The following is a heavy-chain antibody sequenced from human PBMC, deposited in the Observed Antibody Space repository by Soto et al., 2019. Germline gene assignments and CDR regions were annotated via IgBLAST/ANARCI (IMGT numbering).Heavy chain of an antibody. CDR1: GFTFSSYS. CDR3: ARDYAGTGWFDP. D-gene: IGHD1-7*01. Sequence: EVQLVESGGGLVKPGGSLRLSCAASGFTFSSYSMNWVRQAPGKGLEWVSSISSSSSYIYYADSVKGPFTISRDNAKNSLYLQMNSLRAEDTAVYYCARDYAGTGWFDPWGQGTLVTVSS. J-gene: IGHJ5*02. CDR2: ISSSSSYI. V-gene: IGHV3-21*01.